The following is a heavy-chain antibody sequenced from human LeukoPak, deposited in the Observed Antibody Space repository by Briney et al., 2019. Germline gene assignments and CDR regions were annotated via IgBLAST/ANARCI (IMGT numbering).Heavy chain of an antibody. CDR3: ARYVNDNGDRHAFDI. Sequence: SETLSLTCTISGGSISSISYYWGWIRQPPGKGLEWIGSIYYSVTTYYNPSLKSRVTISVDTSKNQFSLKLSSVTAADTAMYFCARYVNDNGDRHAFDIWGQGTMVTVSS. V-gene: IGHV4-39*01. CDR1: GGSISSISYY. CDR2: IYYSVTT. D-gene: IGHD4-17*01. J-gene: IGHJ3*02.